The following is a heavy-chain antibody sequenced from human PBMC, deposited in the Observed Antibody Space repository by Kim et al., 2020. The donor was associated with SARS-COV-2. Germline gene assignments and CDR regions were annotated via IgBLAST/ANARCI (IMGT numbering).Heavy chain of an antibody. CDR3: ARDGDSSVYFDY. V-gene: IGHV1-18*01. Sequence: NTAQKLQGRVTMTTDTSTSTAYMELRSLRSDDTAVYYCARDGDSSVYFDYWGQGTLVTVSS. J-gene: IGHJ4*02. D-gene: IGHD6-19*01.